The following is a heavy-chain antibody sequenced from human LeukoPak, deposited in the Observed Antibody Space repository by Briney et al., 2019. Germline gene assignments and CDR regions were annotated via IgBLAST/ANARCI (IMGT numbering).Heavy chain of an antibody. V-gene: IGHV1-2*02. J-gene: IGHJ4*02. Sequence: GASVKVSCKASGYIFTDYHIHWVRQAPGQGLEWVGWINPNSGVTNYAQKFQGRVIMTRDTSVSTAFMELSRLTSDDTAVYYCATDGAGDYLNHRGQGTLVTVSS. CDR1: GYIFTDYH. CDR3: ATDGAGDYLNH. D-gene: IGHD4-17*01. CDR2: INPNSGVT.